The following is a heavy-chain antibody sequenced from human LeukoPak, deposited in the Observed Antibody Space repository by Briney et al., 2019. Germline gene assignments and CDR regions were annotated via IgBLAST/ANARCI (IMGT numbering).Heavy chain of an antibody. CDR3: ARAYAERYTSSWYFDY. D-gene: IGHD6-13*01. J-gene: IGHJ4*02. CDR2: ISSNGGST. CDR1: GFTFSSYA. V-gene: IGHV3-64D*09. Sequence: PGGSLRLSCSASGFTFSSYAMHWVRQAPGKGLEYVSAISSNGGSTYYADSVKGRFTISRDNSKNTLYLQMSSLRAEDTAVYYCARAYAERYTSSWYFDYWGQGTLVTVSS.